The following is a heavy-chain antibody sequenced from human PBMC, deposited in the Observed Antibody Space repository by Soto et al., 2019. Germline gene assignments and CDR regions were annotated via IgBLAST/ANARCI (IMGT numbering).Heavy chain of an antibody. CDR1: GYTFTGYY. CDR2: INPNSGGT. D-gene: IGHD4-4*01. V-gene: IGHV1-2*04. CDR3: ARERYSNSFYYYYGMDV. Sequence: ASVKVSCKASGYTFTGYYMHWVRQAPGQGLEWMGWINPNSGGTNYAQKFQGWVTMTRDTSISTAYMELSRLRSDDTAVYYCARERYSNSFYYYYGMDVWGQGTTVTVSS. J-gene: IGHJ6*02.